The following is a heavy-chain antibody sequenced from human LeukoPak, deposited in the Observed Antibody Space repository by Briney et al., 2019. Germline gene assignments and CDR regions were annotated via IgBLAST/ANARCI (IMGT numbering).Heavy chain of an antibody. CDR1: GFTFSSYG. Sequence: GGSLRLSCAASGFTFSSYGMYLVRQAPDKGLEWVAFIRYDGSTKYYADSVKGRFTISRDNSKNTLYLQMNSLRAEDTAVYYCAKDLRPNCGSTSCYTADYWGQGTLVTVSS. CDR2: IRYDGSTK. V-gene: IGHV3-30*02. CDR3: AKDLRPNCGSTSCYTADY. D-gene: IGHD2-2*02. J-gene: IGHJ4*02.